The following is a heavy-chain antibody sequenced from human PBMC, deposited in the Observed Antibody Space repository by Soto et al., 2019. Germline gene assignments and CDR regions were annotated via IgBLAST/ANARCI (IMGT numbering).Heavy chain of an antibody. D-gene: IGHD2-2*01. Sequence: GGSLRLSCAASGFSFSNVKMSWVRQAPGTGLEWVARIKSKTNGGATDYATPVKGRFTISRDDSKNTLYLQMNSLRAEDTAVYYCAKVKNQLLSGMDVWGQGTTVTVSS. CDR1: GFSFSNVK. V-gene: IGHV3-15*01. CDR3: AKVKNQLLSGMDV. J-gene: IGHJ6*02. CDR2: IKSKTNGGAT.